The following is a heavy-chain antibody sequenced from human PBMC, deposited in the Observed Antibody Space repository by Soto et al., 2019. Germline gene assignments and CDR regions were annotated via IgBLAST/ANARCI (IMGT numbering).Heavy chain of an antibody. CDR2: IWYDGSNK. CDR3: ARESTLDIGYYFDY. D-gene: IGHD3-10*01. V-gene: IGHV3-33*01. Sequence: QVQLVESGGGVVQPGRSLRLSCAASGFTFSSYGMHWVRQAPGKGLEWVAVIWYDGSNKYYADSVKGRFTISRDNSKNTLYLQMNSPRAEDTAVYYCARESTLDIGYYFDYWGQGTLVTVSS. CDR1: GFTFSSYG. J-gene: IGHJ4*02.